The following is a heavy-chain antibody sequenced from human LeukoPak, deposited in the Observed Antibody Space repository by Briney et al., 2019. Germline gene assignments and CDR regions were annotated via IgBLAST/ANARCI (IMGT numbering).Heavy chain of an antibody. CDR1: GFTFSSYA. CDR3: ASRDPCSGATCYGLGY. Sequence: GGSLRLSCAASGFTFSSYAMSWVRQAPGKGLEWVSAISGSGGSTYYADSVKGRFTISRDNSKNTVYLQMNSLRAEDTAVYYCASRDPCSGATCYGLGYWGQGTVVTVSS. V-gene: IGHV3-23*01. D-gene: IGHD6-19*01. CDR2: ISGSGGST. J-gene: IGHJ4*02.